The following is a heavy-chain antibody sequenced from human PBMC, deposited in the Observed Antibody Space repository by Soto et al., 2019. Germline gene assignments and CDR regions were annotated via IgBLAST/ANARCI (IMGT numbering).Heavy chain of an antibody. CDR3: ARGRRSSGRHDASDI. Sequence: PSETLSLTCAVSGGSISSCYWSWIRQPPGKGLEWIGYIYYSGSTNYNPSLKSRLTISIDTSKNQFSLKLSSVTAADTAVYYCARGRRSSGRHDASDIWGQGTMVTVSS. D-gene: IGHD1-26*01. J-gene: IGHJ3*02. CDR1: GGSISSCY. CDR2: IYYSGST. V-gene: IGHV4-59*01.